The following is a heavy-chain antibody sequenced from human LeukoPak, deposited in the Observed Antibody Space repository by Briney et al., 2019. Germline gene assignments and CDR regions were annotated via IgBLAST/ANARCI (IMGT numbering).Heavy chain of an antibody. D-gene: IGHD4-17*01. V-gene: IGHV4-30-4*01. Sequence: SQTLSLTCTVSGASIGSGDSISSGDYYWTWIRQPPGKALEWIGYVYYSGSANYNPSLKSRVTMSVDTSKNQFSLKLSSVTAADTAVYYCARDYGRAFDIWGQGTMVTVSS. CDR2: VYYSGSA. J-gene: IGHJ3*02. CDR1: GASIGSGDSISSGDYY. CDR3: ARDYGRAFDI.